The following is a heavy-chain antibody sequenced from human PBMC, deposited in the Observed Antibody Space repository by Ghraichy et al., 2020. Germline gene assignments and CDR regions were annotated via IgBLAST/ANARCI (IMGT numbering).Heavy chain of an antibody. CDR2: INRDGSST. D-gene: IGHD5-24*01. CDR3: ARVAQDGYNLLDK. CDR1: GFSFSSSW. Sequence: LSLTCAASGFSFSSSWMHWVRQAPGKGLVWVSRINRDGSSTNYADSVKGRFTISRDNAKNTRYLEMNSLRAEDTAVYYCARVAQDGYNLLDKWGQGTLVTVSS. V-gene: IGHV3-74*01. J-gene: IGHJ4*02.